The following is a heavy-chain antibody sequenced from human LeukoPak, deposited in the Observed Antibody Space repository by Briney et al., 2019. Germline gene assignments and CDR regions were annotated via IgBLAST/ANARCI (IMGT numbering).Heavy chain of an antibody. CDR1: GFTFSDYW. D-gene: IGHD1-14*01. CDR3: ARHNPLWGY. CDR2: IKKDGGST. Sequence: GGSLRLSCAVSGFTFSDYWMHWVRQVPGKGLVWVSRIKKDGGSTSYADSVKGRFTISRDNAKNSLYLQMSSLRVEDTALYFCARHNPLWGYWGQGTLVTVSS. J-gene: IGHJ4*02. V-gene: IGHV3-74*01.